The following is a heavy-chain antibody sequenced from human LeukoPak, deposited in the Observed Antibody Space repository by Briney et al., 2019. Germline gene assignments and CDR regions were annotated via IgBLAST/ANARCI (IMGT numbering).Heavy chain of an antibody. CDR2: INHRGRT. V-gene: IGHV4-34*01. J-gene: IGHJ6*02. CDR3: AREAVVCHYAVDV. D-gene: IGHD2-15*01. CDR1: GGSFSDYY. Sequence: SETLSLTCAVYGGSFSDYYLSWIRQSPGKGLEWIGEINHRGRTNFHPYLKRRVSMSVDTSNNQVSLMVRSVTAADTGVYYCAREAVVCHYAVDVWGQGTTVTVSS.